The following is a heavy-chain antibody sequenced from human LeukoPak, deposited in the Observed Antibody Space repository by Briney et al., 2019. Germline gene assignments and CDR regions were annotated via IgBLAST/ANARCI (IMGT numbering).Heavy chain of an antibody. Sequence: GGSLRLSCAGSGFTFSDYYMSWIRQAPGKGLEWVSYISSSGSTIYYADSVKGRFTISRDNAKNSLYLQMNSLRAEDTAVYYYARGTTVTTLSHNPDWGQGTLVTVSS. J-gene: IGHJ4*02. CDR1: GFTFSDYY. D-gene: IGHD4-17*01. CDR2: ISSSGSTI. V-gene: IGHV3-11*01. CDR3: ARGTTVTTLSHNPD.